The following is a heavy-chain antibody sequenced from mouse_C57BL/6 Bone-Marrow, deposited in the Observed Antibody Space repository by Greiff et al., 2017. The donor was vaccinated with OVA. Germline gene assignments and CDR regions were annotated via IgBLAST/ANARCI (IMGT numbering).Heavy chain of an antibody. Sequence: QVQLQQPGAELVKPGASVKVSCKASGYTFTSYWMHWVKQRPGQGLEWIGRIHPSDSDTNYNQKFTGKSTLTVDKSSSAAYMKLSSLTSEDSAVYYCARCDLYCYGSSYYAMDYWGQGTSVTVSS. CDR3: ARCDLYCYGSSYYAMDY. CDR2: IHPSDSDT. CDR1: GYTFTSYW. V-gene: IGHV1-74*01. J-gene: IGHJ4*01. D-gene: IGHD1-1*01.